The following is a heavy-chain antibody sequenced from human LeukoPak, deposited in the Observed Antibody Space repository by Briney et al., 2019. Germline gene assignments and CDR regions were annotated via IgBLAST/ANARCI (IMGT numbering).Heavy chain of an antibody. CDR1: GFTFSSYW. D-gene: IGHD3-9*01. J-gene: IGHJ4*02. Sequence: GGSLRLSCAASGFTFSSYWMSWVRQAPGKGLEWVANIKQDGSEKYYVDSVKGRFTISRDNAKNSLYLQMYSLRAEDTAVYYCARDADYDILTGYYGAQGPFDYWGQGTLVTVSS. CDR2: IKQDGSEK. CDR3: ARDADYDILTGYYGAQGPFDY. V-gene: IGHV3-7*01.